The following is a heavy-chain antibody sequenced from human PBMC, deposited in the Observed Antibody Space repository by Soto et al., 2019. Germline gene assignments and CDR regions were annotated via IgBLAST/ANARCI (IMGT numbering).Heavy chain of an antibody. V-gene: IGHV3-23*01. CDR3: AKDRRRGYSYGYGMDV. CDR2: ISGSGGST. Sequence: EVQLLESGGGLVQPGGSLRLSCAASGFTFSSYAMSWVRQAPGKGLEWVSAISGSGGSTYYADSVKGRFTISRDNSKNTLYLQMNSLRAEDTAVYYCAKDRRRGYSYGYGMDVWGKVTTVTVSS. J-gene: IGHJ6*04. D-gene: IGHD5-18*01. CDR1: GFTFSSYA.